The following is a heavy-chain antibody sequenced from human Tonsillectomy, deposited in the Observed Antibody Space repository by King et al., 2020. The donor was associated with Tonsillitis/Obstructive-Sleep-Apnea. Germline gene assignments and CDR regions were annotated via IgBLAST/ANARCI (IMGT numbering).Heavy chain of an antibody. Sequence: QLVQSGAEVKKPGASVKVSCKASGYTFTSYGISWVRQAPGQGLEWMGWISAYNGNTNYAQKLQGRVTMTTDSSTSTAHMELRSLRSDDTAVYYCARGYCSSSSCYNANWFDPWGQGTLVTVSS. CDR1: GYTFTSYG. V-gene: IGHV1-18*01. D-gene: IGHD2-2*02. J-gene: IGHJ5*02. CDR3: ARGYCSSSSCYNANWFDP. CDR2: ISAYNGNT.